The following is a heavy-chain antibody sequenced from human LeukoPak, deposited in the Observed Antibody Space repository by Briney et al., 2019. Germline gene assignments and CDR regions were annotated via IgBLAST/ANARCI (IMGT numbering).Heavy chain of an antibody. Sequence: GGSLRLSCAASGFTFSSYGMSWVRQAPGKGLEWVSVIYSGGSTYYADSVKGRFTISRDNSKNTLYLQMNSLRAEDTAVYYCARDDSGSYYHWGQGTLVTVSS. CDR3: ARDDSGSYYH. CDR1: GFTFSSYG. D-gene: IGHD1-26*01. V-gene: IGHV3-66*01. CDR2: IYSGGST. J-gene: IGHJ5*02.